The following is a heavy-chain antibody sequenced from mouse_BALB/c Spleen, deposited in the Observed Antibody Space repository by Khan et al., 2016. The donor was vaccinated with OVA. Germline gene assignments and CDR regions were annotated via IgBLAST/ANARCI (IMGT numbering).Heavy chain of an antibody. Sequence: QVQLKESGPGLVAPSQSLSITCTVSGFSLTSYGVHWVRQPPGKGLEWLGVIWAGGSTNSYSALLSRLSISKDNSKSQVSLKMNSLPTDDTAMYYCAIDTTVESDWYFDVWGAGTTVTVSS. CDR1: GFSLTSYG. J-gene: IGHJ1*01. V-gene: IGHV2-9*02. D-gene: IGHD1-1*01. CDR2: IWAGGST. CDR3: AIDTTVESDWYFDV.